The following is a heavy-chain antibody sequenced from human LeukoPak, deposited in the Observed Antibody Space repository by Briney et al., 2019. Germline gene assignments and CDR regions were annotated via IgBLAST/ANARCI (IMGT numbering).Heavy chain of an antibody. CDR2: IYTGGST. V-gene: IGHV4-61*02. D-gene: IGHD4-17*01. CDR3: ARGSTTDDNEGIVY. J-gene: IGHJ4*02. Sequence: PSETLSLTCSVCCGSISSGSYYWSWIRQPAGKGLKWIGRIYTGGSTIYNPSLKSRVTISVDTSKNQFSLKLSSVTAADTAVYYCARGSTTDDNEGIVYWGQRTLVTVSS. CDR1: CGSISSGSYY.